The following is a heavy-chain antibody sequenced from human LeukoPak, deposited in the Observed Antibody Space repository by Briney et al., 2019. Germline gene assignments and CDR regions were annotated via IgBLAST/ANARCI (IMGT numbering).Heavy chain of an antibody. CDR3: AREWTDGYSSRMSPATWFDP. CDR2: MYHSGTT. D-gene: IGHD6-13*01. V-gene: IGHV4-38-2*02. CDR1: GYSISRAYF. Sequence: SETLSLTCSVSGYSISRAYFWGWIRQSPGKGLEWIGSMYHSGTTYYNPSLKSRVTISVDTSKNQFSLRLSSVTAADTAVYYCAREWTDGYSSRMSPATWFDPWGQGTLVTVSS. J-gene: IGHJ5*02.